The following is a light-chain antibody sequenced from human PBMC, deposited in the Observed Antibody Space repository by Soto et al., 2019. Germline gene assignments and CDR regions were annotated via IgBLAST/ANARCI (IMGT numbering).Light chain of an antibody. CDR1: SSDVGGYNF. Sequence: QSALTQPRSVSGSPGQSVTISCTATSSDVGGYNFVSWYQHHPGKAPKLLIYDVFKRPSGVPDRFSGSKSGYTASLTISGLQAEDESEYYCCSYAGTYTHYVFGTGTKLTV. CDR3: CSYAGTYTHYV. CDR2: DVF. V-gene: IGLV2-11*01. J-gene: IGLJ1*01.